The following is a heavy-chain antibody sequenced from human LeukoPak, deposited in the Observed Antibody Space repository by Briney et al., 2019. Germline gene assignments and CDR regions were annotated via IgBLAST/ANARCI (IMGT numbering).Heavy chain of an antibody. CDR1: GYTFTSYG. CDR2: ISAYNGNT. D-gene: IGHD3-9*01. V-gene: IGHV1-18*01. Sequence: ASVKVSCKASGYTFTSYGISWVRQAPGQGLEWMGWISAYNGNTNYAQKLQGRVTMTTDTSTSTAYMELSRLRSDDTAVYYCASQDILTGYYPNDAFDIWGQGTMVTVSS. CDR3: ASQDILTGYYPNDAFDI. J-gene: IGHJ3*02.